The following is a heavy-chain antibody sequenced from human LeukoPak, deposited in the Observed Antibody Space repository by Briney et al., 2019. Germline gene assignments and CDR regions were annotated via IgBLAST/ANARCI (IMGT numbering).Heavy chain of an antibody. J-gene: IGHJ4*02. Sequence: GGSLRLSCAASGFTFSSYAMHWVRQAPGKGLEYVSAISSNGGSTYYANSVKGRFTISRDNSKNTLYLQMNSLRAEDTAVYYCAKDTAAPTFADYWGQGTLVTVSS. D-gene: IGHD6-13*01. CDR2: ISSNGGST. CDR3: AKDTAAPTFADY. CDR1: GFTFSSYA. V-gene: IGHV3-64*01.